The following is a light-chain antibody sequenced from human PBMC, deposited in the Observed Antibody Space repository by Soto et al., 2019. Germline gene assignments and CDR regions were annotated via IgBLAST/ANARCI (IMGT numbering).Light chain of an antibody. V-gene: IGKV3-11*01. Sequence: EIVLTQSPATLSLSPGERATLSCRASQSVGSYLAWYQQKPGQAPRLLIYDASNRATGIPARFSGSGSGTDFTLTISSLEPEDFAVYYCHQYNNWPSWTFGQGTKVDIK. CDR2: DAS. CDR3: HQYNNWPSWT. J-gene: IGKJ1*01. CDR1: QSVGSY.